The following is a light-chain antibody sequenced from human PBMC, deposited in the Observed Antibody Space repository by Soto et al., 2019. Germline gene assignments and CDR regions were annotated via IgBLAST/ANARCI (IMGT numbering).Light chain of an antibody. V-gene: IGLV2-14*01. J-gene: IGLJ1*01. Sequence: QSALTQPPSASGSPGQSVTISCTGTSSDVGGYNYVSWYQQHPGKAPKLMIYEVSTRPPGVSNRFSGSKSGNTASLTISGLQAEDEADYYCSSFTSNNTRVFGTGTKVTVL. CDR3: SSFTSNNTRV. CDR2: EVS. CDR1: SSDVGGYNY.